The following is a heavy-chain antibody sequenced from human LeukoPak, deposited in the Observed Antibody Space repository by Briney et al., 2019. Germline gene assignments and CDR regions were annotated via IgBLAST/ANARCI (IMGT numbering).Heavy chain of an antibody. CDR2: ISAYNGNT. Sequence: ASVKVSCKASGYTFTSYGISWVRQAPGQGLEWMGWISAYNGNTNYAQKLQGRVTMTTDTSTSTAYMELRSLRFDDTAVYHCARTLGYTQQTYYDYWGQGTLVTVSS. D-gene: IGHD1-1*01. J-gene: IGHJ4*02. CDR3: ARTLGYTQQTYYDY. V-gene: IGHV1-18*01. CDR1: GYTFTSYG.